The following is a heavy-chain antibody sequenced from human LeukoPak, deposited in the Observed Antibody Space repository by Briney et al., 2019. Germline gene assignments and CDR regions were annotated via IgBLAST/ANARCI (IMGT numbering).Heavy chain of an antibody. J-gene: IGHJ4*02. Sequence: ASVKVSCKASGYTFTSYYMHWVRQARGQGLEWMGIINPSGGSTSYAQKFQGRVTMTRDTSTSTVYMELSSLRSEDTAVYYCAREPIWGYCSSTSCRAFDYWGQGTLVTVSS. V-gene: IGHV1-46*01. D-gene: IGHD2-2*01. CDR1: GYTFTSYY. CDR2: INPSGGST. CDR3: AREPIWGYCSSTSCRAFDY.